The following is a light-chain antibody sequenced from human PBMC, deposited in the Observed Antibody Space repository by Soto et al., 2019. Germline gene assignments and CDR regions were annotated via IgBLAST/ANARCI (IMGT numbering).Light chain of an antibody. J-gene: IGLJ3*02. CDR2: RNI. V-gene: IGLV1-47*01. CDR1: SSNIGKNY. CDR3: ATWDDSLSGRV. Sequence: QSVLTQPPSASGTPGQRVTISCSGSSSNIGKNYVYWYQQLPGTAPKLLIYRNIQRPSGVPERFSGSKSGTSASLAISGLRSEDEADFYCATWDDSLSGRVFGGGTKLTVL.